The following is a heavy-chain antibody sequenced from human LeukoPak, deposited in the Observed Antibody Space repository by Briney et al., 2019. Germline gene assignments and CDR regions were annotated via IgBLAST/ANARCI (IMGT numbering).Heavy chain of an antibody. V-gene: IGHV3-30-3*02. CDR1: GFTFSSYA. D-gene: IGHD3-22*01. CDR2: ISYDGSNK. J-gene: IGHJ4*02. CDR3: AKYGDESSGYYSD. Sequence: PGRSLRLSCAASGFTFSSYAMHWVRQAPGKGLEWVAVISYDGSNKYYADSVKGRFTISRDNSKNTLYLQMNSLRAEDTAVYYCAKYGDESSGYYSDWGQGTLVTVSS.